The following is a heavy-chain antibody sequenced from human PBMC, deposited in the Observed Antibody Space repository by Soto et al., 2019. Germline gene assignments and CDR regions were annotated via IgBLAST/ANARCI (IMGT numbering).Heavy chain of an antibody. CDR3: AKSLSGVLAD. CDR2: ISVSGGNT. Sequence: EVQLLESGGGLVQPGGSLRLSCAASGFTFTNYAMSWVRQAPGKGLEWVSVISVSGGNTYYADSVKGRFTISRDNSKNTLHLQMNSLRAEDTALYYCAKSLSGVLADWGQGTTVTVSS. CDR1: GFTFTNYA. J-gene: IGHJ6*02. V-gene: IGHV3-23*01.